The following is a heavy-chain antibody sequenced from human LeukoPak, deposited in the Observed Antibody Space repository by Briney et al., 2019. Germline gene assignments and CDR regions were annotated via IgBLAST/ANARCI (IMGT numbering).Heavy chain of an antibody. J-gene: IGHJ4*02. CDR3: ARIRGGPIDY. CDR1: GFTLSTYA. CDR2: ISYDGTDT. V-gene: IGHV3-30-3*01. Sequence: GGSLRLSCAASGFTLSTYAMHWVRQAPGKGLEWVAVISYDGTDTYYADSVKGRFTISRDTSKNSLYLQMNSLRAEDTAVFYCARIRGGPIDYWGQGTLVSVSS. D-gene: IGHD3-16*01.